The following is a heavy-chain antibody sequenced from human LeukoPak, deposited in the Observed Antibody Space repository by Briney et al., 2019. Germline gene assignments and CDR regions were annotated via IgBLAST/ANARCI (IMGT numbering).Heavy chain of an antibody. CDR1: GGSFSGYY. D-gene: IGHD6-25*01. Sequence: SETLSLTCAVYGGSFSGYYWSWIRQPPGKGLEWIGEINHSGSTNYNPSLKSRVTISVDTSKNQFSLKLSSVTAADTAVYYCARGGFLSPFDYWGQGTLVTVSS. V-gene: IGHV4-34*01. J-gene: IGHJ4*02. CDR3: ARGGFLSPFDY. CDR2: INHSGST.